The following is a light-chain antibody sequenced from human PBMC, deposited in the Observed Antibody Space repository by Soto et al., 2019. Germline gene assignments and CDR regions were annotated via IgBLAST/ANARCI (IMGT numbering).Light chain of an antibody. J-gene: IGLJ2*01. V-gene: IGLV2-14*03. CDR1: SSDVGRYTY. CDR2: DVS. CDR3: SSYRDSSTVV. Sequence: QSVLTQPASVSGSPGQSITISCTGTSSDVGRYTYVSWYQHHPGKAPKLMIYDVSSRPSGVSNRFSGSKSGNTASLTISGLQAEDEADYYCSSYRDSSTVVFGGGTKLTVL.